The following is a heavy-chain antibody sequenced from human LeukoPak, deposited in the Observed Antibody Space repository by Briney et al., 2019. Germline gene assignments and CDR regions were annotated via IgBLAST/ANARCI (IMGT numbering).Heavy chain of an antibody. J-gene: IGHJ4*02. D-gene: IGHD1-26*01. CDR3: AGTMESGSFSTFDY. Sequence: SETLSLTCTVSGGSINSFYWTWIRQPPGKGLEWIGSIYYSGSTTNNPSLKSRVTISLDTSKNQFSLKLRSVTAADTAVYYCAGTMESGSFSTFDYWGQGALVTVPS. V-gene: IGHV4-59*12. CDR2: IYYSGST. CDR1: GGSINSFY.